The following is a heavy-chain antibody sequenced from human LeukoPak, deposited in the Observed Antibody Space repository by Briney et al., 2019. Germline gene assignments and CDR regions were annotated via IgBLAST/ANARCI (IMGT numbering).Heavy chain of an antibody. CDR3: ARDPGSSWYYFDY. CDR1: GFTFSSYG. Sequence: PGGSLRLSCAASGFTFSSYGMHWVRQAPGKGLERVAVIWYDGSNKYYADSVKGRFTISRDNSKNTLYLQMNSLRAEDTAVYYCARDPGSSWYYFDYWGQGTLVTVSS. D-gene: IGHD6-13*01. J-gene: IGHJ4*02. V-gene: IGHV3-33*01. CDR2: IWYDGSNK.